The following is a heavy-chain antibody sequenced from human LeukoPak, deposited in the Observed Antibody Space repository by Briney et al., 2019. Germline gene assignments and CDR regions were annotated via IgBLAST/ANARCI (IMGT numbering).Heavy chain of an antibody. CDR3: ARPSGMVRGVEYFDY. D-gene: IGHD3-10*01. CDR2: IYPGDSDT. CDR1: GYSSTSYW. Sequence: GESLKISCQGSGYSSTSYWIGWVRQMPGKGLEWMGIIYPGDSDTRYSPSFQGQVTISADKSISTAYLQWSSLKASVTAMYYCARPSGMVRGVEYFDYWGQGTLVTVSS. J-gene: IGHJ4*02. V-gene: IGHV5-51*01.